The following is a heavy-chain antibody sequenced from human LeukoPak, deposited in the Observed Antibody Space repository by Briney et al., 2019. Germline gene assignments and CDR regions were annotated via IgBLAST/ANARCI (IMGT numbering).Heavy chain of an antibody. V-gene: IGHV3-11*06. CDR1: GFIFSDYY. D-gene: IGHD4-17*01. Sequence: GGSLRLSCPASGFIFSDYYMSWIRQAPGKGLEWVSYISSSSSYISYADSVKGRFTISRDNAKNSLYLQMNSLRAEDTAVYYCARVSYGDSWYFDYWGQGTLVTVSS. CDR3: ARVSYGDSWYFDY. CDR2: ISSSSSYI. J-gene: IGHJ4*02.